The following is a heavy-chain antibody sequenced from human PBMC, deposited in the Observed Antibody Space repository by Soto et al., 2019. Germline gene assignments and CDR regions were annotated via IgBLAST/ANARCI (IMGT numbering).Heavy chain of an antibody. Sequence: GGSLRLSCAASGFTFSSYAMHWVRQAPGKGLEWVAVISYDGSNKYYADSVKGRFTISRDNSKNTLYLQMNSLRAEDTAVYYCARVELTGDDAFDIWGQGTMVTVSS. D-gene: IGHD7-27*01. V-gene: IGHV3-30*04. J-gene: IGHJ3*02. CDR3: ARVELTGDDAFDI. CDR2: ISYDGSNK. CDR1: GFTFSSYA.